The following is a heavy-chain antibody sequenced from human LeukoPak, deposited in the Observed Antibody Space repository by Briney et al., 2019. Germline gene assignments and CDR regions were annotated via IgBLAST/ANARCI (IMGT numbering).Heavy chain of an antibody. CDR2: INPNIGGT. J-gene: IGHJ6*03. Sequence: ASVKVSCKASGYTFTGYYVHWVRQAPGQGLEWIGWINPNIGGTNYAQKFQGRVTMTRDTSISTAYMELSGLRSDDTAVYYCARGDLVRHYYYMDVWGKGTTVTVSS. V-gene: IGHV1-2*02. D-gene: IGHD6-6*01. CDR1: GYTFTGYY. CDR3: ARGDLVRHYYYMDV.